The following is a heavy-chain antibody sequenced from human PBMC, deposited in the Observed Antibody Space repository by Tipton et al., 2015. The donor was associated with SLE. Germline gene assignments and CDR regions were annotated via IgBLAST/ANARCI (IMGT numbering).Heavy chain of an antibody. D-gene: IGHD2-15*01. J-gene: IGHJ4*02. Sequence: TLSLTCTVSGGSISDYYWSWIRQPPGKGLEWIGRFDPNGSTRYNPSFQSRVTMSMDTSKKQFSLVLSSVTAADTAVYYCAAHAAGRGGSGYWGQGTLVTVSS. V-gene: IGHV4-4*07. CDR2: FDPNGST. CDR1: GGSISDYY. CDR3: AAHAAGRGGSGY.